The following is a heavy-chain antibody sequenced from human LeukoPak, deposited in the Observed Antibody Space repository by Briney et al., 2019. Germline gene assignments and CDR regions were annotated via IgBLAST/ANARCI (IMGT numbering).Heavy chain of an antibody. CDR3: ARTSPYYYYMDV. CDR2: IYHSGST. Sequence: SETLSLTCTVSGGSISSGGYYWSWIRQPPGKGLEWIGYIYHSGSTYYNPSLKSRVTISADRSKNQFSLKLSSVTAADTAVYYCARTSPYYYYMDVWGKGTTVTVSS. V-gene: IGHV4-30-2*01. J-gene: IGHJ6*03. CDR1: GGSISSGGYY.